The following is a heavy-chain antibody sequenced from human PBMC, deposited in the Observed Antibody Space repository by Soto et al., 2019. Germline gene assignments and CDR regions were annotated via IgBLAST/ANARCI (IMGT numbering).Heavy chain of an antibody. CDR3: ARATGTIKNRWFDP. Sequence: LPETLSLTCTVSGGSISSYYWSWIRQPPGKGLEWIGYIYYSGSTNYNPSLKSRVTISVVTSKNQFSLKLSSVTAADTAVYYCARATGTIKNRWFDPWGQGTLVTVSS. D-gene: IGHD1-7*01. J-gene: IGHJ5*02. CDR2: IYYSGST. V-gene: IGHV4-59*01. CDR1: GGSISSYY.